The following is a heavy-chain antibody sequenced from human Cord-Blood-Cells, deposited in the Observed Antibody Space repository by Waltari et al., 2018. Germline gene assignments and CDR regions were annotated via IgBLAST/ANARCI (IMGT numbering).Heavy chain of an antibody. CDR3: ARSAAVWGLWYFDL. V-gene: IGHV1-2*02. D-gene: IGHD7-27*01. Sequence: QVQLVQSGAEVKKPGASVKVSCKASGYTYTAYYMHRVRQAPGQGLEWMGWINPNSGGTNYAQKFQGRVTMTRDTSISTAYMELSRLRSDDTAVYYCARSAAVWGLWYFDLWGRGTLVTVSS. CDR2: INPNSGGT. CDR1: GYTYTAYY. J-gene: IGHJ2*01.